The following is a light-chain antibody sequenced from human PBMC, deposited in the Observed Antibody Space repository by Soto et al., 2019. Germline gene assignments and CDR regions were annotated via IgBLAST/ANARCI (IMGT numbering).Light chain of an antibody. J-gene: IGLJ2*01. V-gene: IGLV4-69*01. CDR3: QTWSTGIQVV. Sequence: QPVLTQSPSASASLGASVKLTCTLSSGHSSYAIAWHQQQPEKGPRYLMKLNSDGSHSKGDGIPDRFSGSSSGAERHLTISSLQSEDEADYYCQTWSTGIQVVFGGGTQLTVL. CDR1: SGHSSYA. CDR2: LNSDGSH.